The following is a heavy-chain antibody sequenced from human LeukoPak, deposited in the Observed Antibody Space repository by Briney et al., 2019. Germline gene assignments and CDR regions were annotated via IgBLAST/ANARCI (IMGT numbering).Heavy chain of an antibody. Sequence: ASVKVSCKASGYTFTSYDINWVRQATGQGLEWMGWMNPNSGNTGYAQKFQGRVTMTRNTSISTAYMELRSLRSDDTAVYYCAREGPAESIYYYYGMDVWGQGTTVTVSS. V-gene: IGHV1-8*01. CDR3: AREGPAESIYYYYGMDV. D-gene: IGHD2-2*01. CDR2: MNPNSGNT. J-gene: IGHJ6*02. CDR1: GYTFTSYD.